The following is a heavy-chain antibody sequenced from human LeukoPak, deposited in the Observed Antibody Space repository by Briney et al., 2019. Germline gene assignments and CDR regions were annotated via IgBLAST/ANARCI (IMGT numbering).Heavy chain of an antibody. V-gene: IGHV4-34*01. CDR1: GGSFSGYY. Sequence: SETLSLTCAVYGGSFSGYYWSWIRQPPGKGLEWIGEINHSGSTNYNPSLKSRVTISVDTSKNQFSLKLSSVTAADTAVYYCAKASLYSGSYYWFDYWGQGTLVTVSS. D-gene: IGHD1-26*01. CDR3: AKASLYSGSYYWFDY. J-gene: IGHJ4*02. CDR2: INHSGST.